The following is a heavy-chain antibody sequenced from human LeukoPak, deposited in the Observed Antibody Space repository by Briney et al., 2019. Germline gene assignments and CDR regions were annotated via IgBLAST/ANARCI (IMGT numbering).Heavy chain of an antibody. D-gene: IGHD2-15*01. CDR2: IIPIFGTA. J-gene: IGHJ5*02. CDR3: ARDYKCSGGSCFVGWFDP. V-gene: IGHV1-69*13. CDR1: GGTFSSYV. Sequence: SVKVSCKASGGTFSSYVISWVRQAPGQGLEWMGGIIPIFGTANYAQKFQGRVTITADESTSTAYMELSSLRSEDTAVYYCARDYKCSGGSCFVGWFDPWGQGTLVTVSS.